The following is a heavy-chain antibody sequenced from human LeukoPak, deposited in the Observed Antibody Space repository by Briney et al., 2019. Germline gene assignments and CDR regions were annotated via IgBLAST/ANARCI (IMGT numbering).Heavy chain of an antibody. CDR3: AGRTDYYDSSGYHY. J-gene: IGHJ4*02. CDR2: IYYSGST. CDR1: GGSISSYY. V-gene: IGHV4-59*01. D-gene: IGHD3-22*01. Sequence: KPSETLSLTCTVSGGSISSYYWSWIRQPPGRGLEGIGYIYYSGSTNYNPSLKSRVTISVDTSKNQFSLKLSSVTAADTAVYYCAGRTDYYDSSGYHYWGQGTLVTVSS.